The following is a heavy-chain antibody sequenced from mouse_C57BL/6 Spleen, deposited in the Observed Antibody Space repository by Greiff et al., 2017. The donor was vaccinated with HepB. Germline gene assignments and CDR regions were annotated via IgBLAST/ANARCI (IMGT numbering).Heavy chain of an antibody. Sequence: VQLQQSGAELVRPGASVTLSCKASGYTFTDYEMHWVKQTPVHGLEWIGAIDPETGGTAYNQKFKGKAILTADKSSSTSYLELRSLPSEASADYYVTKSGGDYDVAWFAYWGQGTLVTVSA. CDR2: IDPETGGT. D-gene: IGHD2-4*01. V-gene: IGHV1-15*01. CDR3: TKSGGDYDVAWFAY. J-gene: IGHJ3*01. CDR1: GYTFTDYE.